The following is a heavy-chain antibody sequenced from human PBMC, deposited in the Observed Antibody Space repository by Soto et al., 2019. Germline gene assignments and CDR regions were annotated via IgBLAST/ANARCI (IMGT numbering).Heavy chain of an antibody. Sequence: PGGSLRLSCAASGFTFSIYWMHWFRQAPGKGLVWVSRINSDGSSTSYADSVKGRFTISRDNAKNTLYLQMNSLRAEDTAVYYCARVRVGYSSGWDAFAIWGQGTMVTGSS. V-gene: IGHV3-74*01. D-gene: IGHD6-19*01. CDR1: GFTFSIYW. J-gene: IGHJ3*02. CDR3: ARVRVGYSSGWDAFAI. CDR2: INSDGSST.